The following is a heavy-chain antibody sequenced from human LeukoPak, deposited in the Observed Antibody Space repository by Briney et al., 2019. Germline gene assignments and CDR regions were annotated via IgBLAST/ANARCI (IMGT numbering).Heavy chain of an antibody. CDR2: IYPGDSDT. D-gene: IGHD5-18*01. V-gene: IGHV5-51*01. CDR3: ARVDTAMVKGTDY. CDR1: GYSFTSYW. J-gene: IGHJ4*02. Sequence: GESLKISCKGSGYSFTSYWIGWVRPVPGKGLEWMGIIYPGDSDTRYSPSFQGQVTISADKTISTAYLQWSSLKASDTAMYYCARVDTAMVKGTDYWGQGTLVTVSS.